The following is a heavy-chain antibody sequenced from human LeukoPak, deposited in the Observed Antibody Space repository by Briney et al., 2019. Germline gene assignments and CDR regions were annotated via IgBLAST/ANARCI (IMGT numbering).Heavy chain of an antibody. Sequence: GGPLRLSCAASGFTFSNAWMSWVRQAPGKGPESVGRIKSKTDGGTTDYAAPVKGRFTISRDDSKNTLYLQMNTLNTAHTAVYYCTTLSARDYWGQGTLVTVSS. V-gene: IGHV3-15*01. D-gene: IGHD2-15*01. J-gene: IGHJ4*02. CDR3: TTLSARDY. CDR2: IKSKTDGGTT. CDR1: GFTFSNAW.